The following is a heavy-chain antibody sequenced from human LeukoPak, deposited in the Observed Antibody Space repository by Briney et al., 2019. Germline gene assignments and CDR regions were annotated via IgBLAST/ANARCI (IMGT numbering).Heavy chain of an antibody. CDR2: ISGSGGST. CDR3: ARVANIGGAYYYDSSGSNWFDP. J-gene: IGHJ5*02. CDR1: GFTFSSYA. Sequence: PGGSLRLSCAASGFTFSSYAMTWVRQAPGKGLEWVSAISGSGGSTYYADSVKGRFTISRDNSKNTLYLQMNSLRAEDTAVYYCARVANIGGAYYYDSSGSNWFDPWGQGTLVTVSS. V-gene: IGHV3-23*01. D-gene: IGHD3-22*01.